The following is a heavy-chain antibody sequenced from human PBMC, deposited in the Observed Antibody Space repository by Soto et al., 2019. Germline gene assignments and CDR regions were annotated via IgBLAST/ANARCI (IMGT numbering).Heavy chain of an antibody. Sequence: EVQLVESGGGLVQPGGSLRLSCAASGFTFSSSSMNWVRQAPGKGLEWVSYISSSSSTKYYADSVKGRFSISRDNATNSLHLQMNSLRDEDTAVYYCAREYFGRNVDWGQGTLVTVSS. CDR3: AREYFGRNVD. V-gene: IGHV3-48*02. CDR1: GFTFSSSS. D-gene: IGHD3-9*01. CDR2: ISSSSSTK. J-gene: IGHJ4*02.